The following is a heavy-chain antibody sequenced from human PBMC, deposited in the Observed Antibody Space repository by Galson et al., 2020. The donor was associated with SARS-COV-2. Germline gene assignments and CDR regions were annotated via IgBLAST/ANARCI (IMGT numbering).Heavy chain of an antibody. D-gene: IGHD4-17*01. Sequence: KISCKASGGTFSSYAISWVRQAPGQGLEWMGGIIPILGIANYAQKFQGRVTITADKSTSTAYMELSSLRSEDTAVYYCATGPVMTTVTRGWFDPWGQGTLVTVSS. J-gene: IGHJ5*02. CDR1: GGTFSSYA. CDR3: ATGPVMTTVTRGWFDP. V-gene: IGHV1-69*10. CDR2: IIPILGIA.